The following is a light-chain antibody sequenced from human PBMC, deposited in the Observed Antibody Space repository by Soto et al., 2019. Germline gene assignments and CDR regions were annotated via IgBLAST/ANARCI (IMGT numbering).Light chain of an antibody. CDR2: AAS. CDR3: QQSYSSPQT. Sequence: DIPMTQSPSSLSASVEDRVIITCRASQSISNHLNWYQQKPGKAPKLLIFAASSLQSGVPSRFSGSRSGPDFTLTISSLQPEDFATYYSQQSYSSPQTFGQGTKVDIK. CDR1: QSISNH. V-gene: IGKV1-39*01. J-gene: IGKJ1*01.